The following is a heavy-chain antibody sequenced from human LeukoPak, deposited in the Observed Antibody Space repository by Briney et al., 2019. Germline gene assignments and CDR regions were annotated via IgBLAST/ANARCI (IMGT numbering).Heavy chain of an antibody. Sequence: SQTLSLTCAISGDSVSSNSAAWNWIRLSPSRGLEWLGRTYYRSKWYNDYAVSVKSRITINPDTSKNQFSLQLASVTPEDTAVCFCARVTWYFDLWGRGTLVTVSS. J-gene: IGHJ2*01. CDR1: GDSVSSNSAA. V-gene: IGHV6-1*01. CDR2: TYYRSKWYN. CDR3: ARVTWYFDL.